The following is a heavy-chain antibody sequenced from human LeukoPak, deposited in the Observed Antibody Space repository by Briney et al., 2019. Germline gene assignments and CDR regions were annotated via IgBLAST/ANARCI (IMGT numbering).Heavy chain of an antibody. V-gene: IGHV1-69*13. Sequence: GASVKVSCKASGSTFSSYAISWVRQAPGQGLEWMGGIIPIFGTANYAQKFQGRVTITADESTSTAYMELSSLRSEDTAVYYCARDSPPSTVTTKVLNYYYGMDVWGQGTTVTVSS. J-gene: IGHJ6*02. CDR1: GSTFSSYA. CDR2: IIPIFGTA. CDR3: ARDSPPSTVTTKVLNYYYGMDV. D-gene: IGHD4-17*01.